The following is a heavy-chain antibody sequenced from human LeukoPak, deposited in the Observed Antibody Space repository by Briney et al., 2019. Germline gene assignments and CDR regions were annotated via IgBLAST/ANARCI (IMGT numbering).Heavy chain of an antibody. CDR1: GGSVNSGTYY. D-gene: IGHD4-11*01. CDR3: ARDRVRGNSNPYFDY. Sequence: SETLSLTCTVSGGSVNSGTYYWNWIRQPPGKGLEWIGYIYYSGSTNYNPSLKSRVTISVDTSKNQFPLKLSSVTAADTAVYYCARDRVRGNSNPYFDYWGQGTLVTVSS. CDR2: IYYSGST. V-gene: IGHV4-61*01. J-gene: IGHJ4*02.